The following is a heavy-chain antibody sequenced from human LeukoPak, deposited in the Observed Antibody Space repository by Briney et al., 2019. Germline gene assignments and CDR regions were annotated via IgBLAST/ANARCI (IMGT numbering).Heavy chain of an antibody. CDR2: INSRGDST. D-gene: IGHD2-2*01. J-gene: IGHJ4*02. CDR1: GFSFSNYA. V-gene: IGHV3-23*01. CDR3: VRTIVEVPGSSDLFDN. Sequence: GGSLRLSCAASGFSFSNYAMTWVRQAPGRGLEWVSTINSRGDSTQDADSVRGRFTISRDNSQNSLYLQMNSLGADDTAVYFCVRTIVEVPGSSDLFDNWGQGTLVTVSS.